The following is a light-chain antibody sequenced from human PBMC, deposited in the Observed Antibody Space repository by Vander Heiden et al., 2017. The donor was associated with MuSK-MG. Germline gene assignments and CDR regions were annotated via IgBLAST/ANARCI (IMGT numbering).Light chain of an antibody. J-gene: IGLJ2*01. CDR3: SSWDDSLSGVV. CDR1: RATSGSND. Sequence: QSVLTQPPSASGTPGQTVTIPCSGSRATSGSNDGYWCQQLPGTAPKLLIYSNNQRPSGVPDRFCGSKSGNSASLAISGLRAEDEADYYCSSWDDSLSGVVFGGGTKLTVL. CDR2: SNN. V-gene: IGLV1-47*02.